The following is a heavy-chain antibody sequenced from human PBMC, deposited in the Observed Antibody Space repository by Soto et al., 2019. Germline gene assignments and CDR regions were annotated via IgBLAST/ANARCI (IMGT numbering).Heavy chain of an antibody. CDR3: ARGDQLLNYYYGMDV. V-gene: IGHV4-31*03. D-gene: IGHD2-2*01. J-gene: IGHJ6*02. CDR1: GGSISSGGYY. CDR2: IYYSGST. Sequence: SETLSLTCTVSGGSISSGGYYWSWIRQYPGKGLEWIGYIYYSGSTYYNPSLKSRVTISVDTSKNQFSLKLSSVTAADTAVYYCARGDQLLNYYYGMDVWGQGTTVT.